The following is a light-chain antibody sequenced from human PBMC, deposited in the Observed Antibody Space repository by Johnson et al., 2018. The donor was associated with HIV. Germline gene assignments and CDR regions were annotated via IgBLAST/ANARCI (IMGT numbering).Light chain of an antibody. CDR2: EDN. V-gene: IGLV1-51*02. Sequence: QSALTQPPSLSAAPGQRVSISCSGNSSNIENYFVCWYQQLPGAAPRLLIYEDNKRPSGIPDRFSGSKSGASATLGITGLQTGDEADYYCGVWDASLSPHYVFGTGTKVTVL. CDR3: GVWDASLSPHYV. J-gene: IGLJ1*01. CDR1: SSNIENYF.